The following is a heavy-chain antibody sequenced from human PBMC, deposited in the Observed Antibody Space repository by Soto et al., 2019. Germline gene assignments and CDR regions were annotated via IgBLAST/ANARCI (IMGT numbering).Heavy chain of an antibody. CDR3: AKCVDVYYSMDV. V-gene: IGHV3-30*18. J-gene: IGHJ6*02. CDR2: ISYDGSNE. CDR1: GLTFSTYG. Sequence: GGSLRLSCAASGLTFSTYGMHWVRQAPGKGLECVAFISYDGSNEYYADSVKGRFTISRDNSKNTLDLQMNSLRAEDTAVYYCAKCVDVYYSMDVWGQGTTVTVSS.